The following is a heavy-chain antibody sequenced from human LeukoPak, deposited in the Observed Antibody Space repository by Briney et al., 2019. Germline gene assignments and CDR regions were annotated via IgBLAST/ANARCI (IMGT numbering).Heavy chain of an antibody. Sequence: GGSLRLSCAASGFTFSSYAMSWVRQAPGKGLEWVSAISDSGGSTYYADSVKGRFTISRDNSKNTLYLQMNSLRAEDTAVYYCARHSGYDFDYFDYWGQGTLVTVSS. CDR2: ISDSGGST. V-gene: IGHV3-23*01. J-gene: IGHJ4*02. CDR1: GFTFSSYA. CDR3: ARHSGYDFDYFDY. D-gene: IGHD5-12*01.